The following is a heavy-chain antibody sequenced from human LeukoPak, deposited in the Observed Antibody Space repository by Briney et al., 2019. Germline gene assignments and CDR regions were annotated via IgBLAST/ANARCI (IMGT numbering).Heavy chain of an antibody. D-gene: IGHD6-13*01. J-gene: IGHJ5*02. V-gene: IGHV4-39*07. CDR3: ARGLLIAAAGGRWFDP. CDR2: IYYSGST. CDR1: GGSISSSSYY. Sequence: SETLSLTCTVSGGSISSSSYYWGWIRQPPGKGLEWIGSIYYSGSTYYNPSLKSRVTISVDTSKNQFSLKLSSVTAADTAVYYCARGLLIAAAGGRWFDPWGQGTLVTVSS.